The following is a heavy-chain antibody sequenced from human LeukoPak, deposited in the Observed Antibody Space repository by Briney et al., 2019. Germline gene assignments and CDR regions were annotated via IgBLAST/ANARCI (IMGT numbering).Heavy chain of an antibody. CDR1: GGSISSYY. Sequence: SETLSLTCTVSGGSISSYYWSWIRQPAGKGLEWIGRIYTSGSTNYNPSLRSRVTMSVDTSKNQFSLKLSSVTAADTAVYYCAREGVTYYDFWSGRGPFDYWGQGTLVTVSS. V-gene: IGHV4-4*07. CDR3: AREGVTYYDFWSGRGPFDY. D-gene: IGHD3-3*01. CDR2: IYTSGST. J-gene: IGHJ4*02.